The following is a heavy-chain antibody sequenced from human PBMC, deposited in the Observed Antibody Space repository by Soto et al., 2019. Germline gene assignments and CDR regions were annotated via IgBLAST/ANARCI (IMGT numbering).Heavy chain of an antibody. CDR3: ARVDYSNPLLSY. V-gene: IGHV4-34*01. CDR2: INHSGST. CDR1: GGSFSGYY. Sequence: SPTLSLTCAVYGGSFSGYYWSWIRQPPGKGLEWIGEINHSGSTNYNPSLKSRVTISVDTSKNQFSLKLSSVTAADTAVYYCARVDYSNPLLSYWGQGTLVTVSS. J-gene: IGHJ4*02. D-gene: IGHD4-4*01.